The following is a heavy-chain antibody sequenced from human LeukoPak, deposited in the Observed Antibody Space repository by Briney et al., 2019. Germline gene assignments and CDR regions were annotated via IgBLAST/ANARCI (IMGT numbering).Heavy chain of an antibody. CDR2: IIPIFGTA. CDR1: GGTFSSYA. D-gene: IGHD3-3*01. J-gene: IGHJ4*02. Sequence: SVKVSCKASGGTFSSYAISWVRQAPGQGLEWMGGIIPIFGTANYAQKFQGRVTITADESTSTAYMELSSLRSEDTAVYYCARLRFLEWLWDYWGQGTLVTVSS. V-gene: IGHV1-69*13. CDR3: ARLRFLEWLWDY.